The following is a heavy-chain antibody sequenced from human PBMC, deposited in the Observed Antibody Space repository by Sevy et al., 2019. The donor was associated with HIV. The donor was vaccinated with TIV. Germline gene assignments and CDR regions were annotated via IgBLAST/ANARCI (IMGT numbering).Heavy chain of an antibody. CDR1: GFTFNSYG. CDR3: ARDLEFYDYGDYGPAFTPDY. J-gene: IGHJ4*02. D-gene: IGHD4-17*01. V-gene: IGHV3-33*01. Sequence: GESLKIFCATSGFTFNSYGMHWVRQAPGKGLEWVALIWFNGSNKYYADSVKGRFTISRDIVKNTLHLQMNSLRAEDTAVYYCARDLEFYDYGDYGPAFTPDYWGQGTLVTVSS. CDR2: IWFNGSNK.